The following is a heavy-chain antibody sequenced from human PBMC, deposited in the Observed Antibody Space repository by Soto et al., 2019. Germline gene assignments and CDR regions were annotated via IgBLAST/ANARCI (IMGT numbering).Heavy chain of an antibody. J-gene: IGHJ4*02. CDR2: ISSSSSYI. D-gene: IGHD5-12*01. CDR3: ARDLIRGYSGYDPQDY. Sequence: GXSLRLSCAASGFTFSSYSMNWFRQAPVNGLEWVSSISSSSSYIYYADSVKGRFTISRDNAKNSLYLQMNSLRAGDTAVYYCARDLIRGYSGYDPQDYWGQGTLVTVSS. V-gene: IGHV3-21*01. CDR1: GFTFSSYS.